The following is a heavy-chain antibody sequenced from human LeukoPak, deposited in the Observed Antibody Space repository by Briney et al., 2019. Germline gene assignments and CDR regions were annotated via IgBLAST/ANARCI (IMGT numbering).Heavy chain of an antibody. Sequence: PGGSLRLSCAASGFTFSNYWMHSVRHPPRKGLVWDSRINNDGSSTSYADSVKGRLTISRDNAKNTLYLQMNSLRAEDTAVYYCARDLYSDSGLFDPWGQGTLVTVSS. CDR2: INNDGSST. D-gene: IGHD3-10*01. CDR1: GFTFSNYW. V-gene: IGHV3-74*01. CDR3: ARDLYSDSGLFDP. J-gene: IGHJ5*02.